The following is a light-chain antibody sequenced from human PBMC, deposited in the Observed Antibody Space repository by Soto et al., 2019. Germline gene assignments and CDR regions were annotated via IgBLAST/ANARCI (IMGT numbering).Light chain of an antibody. CDR2: KAS. CDR3: QQYDGFPWT. J-gene: IGKJ1*01. V-gene: IGKV1-5*03. Sequence: DIQLTQSPSTVSASVGDRVTITCRASQSISSWLAWYQQKPGKAPNLLIYKASTLETGVPSRFSGGGSGTAFTLTISSLQSDDFATYYCQQYDGFPWTFGQGTKVEF. CDR1: QSISSW.